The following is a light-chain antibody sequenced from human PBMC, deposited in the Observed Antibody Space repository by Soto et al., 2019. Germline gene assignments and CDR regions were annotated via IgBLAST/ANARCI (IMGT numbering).Light chain of an antibody. J-gene: IGKJ1*01. CDR3: QQANPFPWT. CDR2: AAS. Sequence: DIPMTQSPSSVSASVGDRVSITCRASQGVSRWIAWYQQKPGKVPKVLIYAASTLQSGVSSRFRGSGSGTEFTLTIRSLQPEDCATYACQQANPFPWTFGQGTKVEVK. V-gene: IGKV1-12*02. CDR1: QGVSRW.